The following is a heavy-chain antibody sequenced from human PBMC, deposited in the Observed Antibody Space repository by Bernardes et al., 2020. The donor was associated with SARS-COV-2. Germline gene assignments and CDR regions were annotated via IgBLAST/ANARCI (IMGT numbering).Heavy chain of an antibody. CDR1: GGTFSSYA. D-gene: IGHD6-6*01. CDR3: ARVAIAARPTSYYYYGMDV. Sequence: SVKVSCKASGGTFSSYAISWVRQAPGQGLEWMGGIIPIFGTANYAQKFQGRVTITADESTSTAYMELSSLRSEDTAVYYCARVAIAARPTSYYYYGMDVWGQGTTVTVSS. V-gene: IGHV1-69*13. CDR2: IIPIFGTA. J-gene: IGHJ6*02.